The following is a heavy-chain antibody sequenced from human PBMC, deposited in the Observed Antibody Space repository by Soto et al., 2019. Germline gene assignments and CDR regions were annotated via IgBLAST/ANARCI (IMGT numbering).Heavy chain of an antibody. CDR3: ARDAYTRRPPHLEPFDY. CDR1: GFTFSDYY. D-gene: IGHD3-16*01. J-gene: IGHJ4*02. Sequence: GGSLRLSCAASGFTFSDYYMSWIRQAPGKGLEWVSYISSSGSTIYYADSVKGRFTISRDNAKNSLYLQMNSLRAEDTAVYYCARDAYTRRPPHLEPFDYWGQGTLVTVSS. CDR2: ISSSGSTI. V-gene: IGHV3-11*01.